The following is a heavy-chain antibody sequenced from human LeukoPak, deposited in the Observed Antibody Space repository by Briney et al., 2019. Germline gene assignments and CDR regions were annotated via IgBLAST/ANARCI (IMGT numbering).Heavy chain of an antibody. CDR2: IATAGDT. CDR1: GFTFSTYY. D-gene: IGHD6-19*01. CDR3: ARAGGSSGWYAFGY. V-gene: IGHV3-13*01. Sequence: PGGSLRLSCVASGFTFSTYYVHWVRHATGKGLEWVSTIATAGDTYYPGSVKGRFTIARENAKNSLYLQMNSLRAEDTAVYYCARAGGSSGWYAFGYWGQGTLVTVSS. J-gene: IGHJ4*02.